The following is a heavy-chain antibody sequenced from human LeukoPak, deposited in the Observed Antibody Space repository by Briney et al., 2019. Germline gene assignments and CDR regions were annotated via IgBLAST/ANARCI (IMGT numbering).Heavy chain of an antibody. J-gene: IGHJ6*02. V-gene: IGHV3-21*01. CDR1: GFTFSSYS. CDR3: ARGWMPDV. D-gene: IGHD2-2*01. Sequence: PGGSLRLSCAASGFTFSSYSMNWVRQAPGKGLEWVSSIGSSSSYIYYADSVKGRFTISRDNAKNSLYLQMNSLRAEDTAVYYCARGWMPDVWGQGTTVTVSS. CDR2: IGSSSSYI.